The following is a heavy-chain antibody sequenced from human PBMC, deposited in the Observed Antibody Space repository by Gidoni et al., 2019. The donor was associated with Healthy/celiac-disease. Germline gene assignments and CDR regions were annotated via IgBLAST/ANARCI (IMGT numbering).Heavy chain of an antibody. CDR1: GGTFSNYA. CDR3: ARSLGVAGDYHYYMDV. J-gene: IGHJ6*03. V-gene: IGHV1-69*06. Sequence: QVQLVQSGAEVKKPGSSVKVSGKAYGGTFSNYAISWVRQAPGQGLEWMGGIIPIFGTANYAQKFRGRVTSTADKSTSTAYMELSSLRSEDTAVYYCARSLGVAGDYHYYMDVWGKGTTVTVSS. D-gene: IGHD3-3*01. CDR2: IIPIFGTA.